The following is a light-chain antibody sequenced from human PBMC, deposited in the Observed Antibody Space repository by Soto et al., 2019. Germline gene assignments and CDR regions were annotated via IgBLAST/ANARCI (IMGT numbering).Light chain of an antibody. V-gene: IGKV1-39*01. CDR3: QQSYSTPYT. J-gene: IGKJ2*01. CDR1: QSISSY. Sequence: DIQMTQSPSSMSASVGERVTITCRASQSISSYLNWYQQKPGKAPKLLIYAASSLQSGVPSRFSGSGSGTDFTLTISSLQPEDFATYYCQQSYSTPYTFGQGTKLAMK. CDR2: AAS.